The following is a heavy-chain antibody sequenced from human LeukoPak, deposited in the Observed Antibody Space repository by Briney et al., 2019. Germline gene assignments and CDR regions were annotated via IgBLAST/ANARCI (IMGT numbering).Heavy chain of an antibody. CDR1: GYSVSSGYY. V-gene: IGHV4-38-2*02. CDR2: IYHSGST. D-gene: IGHD6-19*01. CDR3: ARDRGSGRDPFDY. Sequence: PSETLSLTCTVSGYSVSSGYYWGWIRQPPGKGLEWIGSIYHSGSTYYNPSLKSRVTISVDTSKNQFSLKLSSVTAADTAVYYCARDRGSGRDPFDYWGQGTLVTVSS. J-gene: IGHJ4*02.